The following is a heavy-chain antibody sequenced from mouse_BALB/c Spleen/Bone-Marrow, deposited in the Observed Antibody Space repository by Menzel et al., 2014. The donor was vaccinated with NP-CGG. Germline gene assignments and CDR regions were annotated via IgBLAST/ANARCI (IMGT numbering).Heavy chain of an antibody. CDR2: FNPYNDGS. J-gene: IGHJ2*01. D-gene: IGHD2-14*01. Sequence: VQLQQPGPELVKPGASVKMSCKASGYTFTSSVMHWVKQKPGQGLEWIGYFNPYNDGSKYNEKFKGKATLTSDKSSSTAYMDLSSLPSEDSALYYCAKGGHYRDDFDYWGQGTTLTSSS. CDR1: GYTFTSSV. CDR3: AKGGHYRDDFDY. V-gene: IGHV1-14*01.